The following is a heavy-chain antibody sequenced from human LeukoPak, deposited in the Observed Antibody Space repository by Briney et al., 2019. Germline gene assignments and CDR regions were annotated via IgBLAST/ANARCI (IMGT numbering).Heavy chain of an antibody. V-gene: IGHV1-18*01. CDR3: ARDDCGDTCYPGGY. CDR1: GYTFTSYG. Sequence: ASVKVSCKASGYTFTSYGISWVRQAPGQGLEWMGWISAYNGDTKYSQNFQDRVTITRDTSANTAYMELSSLTSEDTALYYCARDDCGDTCYPGGYWGQGTLVTVSS. D-gene: IGHD2-21*01. J-gene: IGHJ4*02. CDR2: ISAYNGDT.